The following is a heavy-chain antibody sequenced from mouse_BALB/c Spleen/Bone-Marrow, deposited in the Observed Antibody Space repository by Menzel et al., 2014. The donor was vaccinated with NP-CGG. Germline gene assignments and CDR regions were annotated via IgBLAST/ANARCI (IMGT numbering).Heavy chain of an antibody. Sequence: LQESGAELVTPGASVKLSCKASGYTFTTYWMHWVKQRSGHGLEWIGQVDPSDGYTNYSQMFKGKATLTVDKSSSTAFMQLSSLSSEDSAVYYCARGGDNFALFSYWGQATLVTVSA. CDR3: ARGGDNFALFSY. D-gene: IGHD1-3*01. J-gene: IGHJ3*01. V-gene: IGHV1-69*02. CDR1: GYTFTTYW. CDR2: VDPSDGYT.